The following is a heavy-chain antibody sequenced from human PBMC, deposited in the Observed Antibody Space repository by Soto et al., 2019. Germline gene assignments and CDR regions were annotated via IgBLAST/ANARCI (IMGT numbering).Heavy chain of an antibody. CDR1: GGSISSGSYF. CDR2: IYYSGST. CDR3: SKRGEYIWGEPEKQYNC. J-gene: IGHJ4*02. D-gene: IGHD3-16*01. Sequence: QVQLQESGPGLVKPSQTLSLTCTVSGGSISSGSYFWSWIRQHPGKGLEWIAYIYYSGSTYYNPSLKSRLIESVPTSKNPLSLHHAPPIAEVSVDQYSKRGEYIWGEPEKQYNCWGQGTQVNASS. V-gene: IGHV4-31*06.